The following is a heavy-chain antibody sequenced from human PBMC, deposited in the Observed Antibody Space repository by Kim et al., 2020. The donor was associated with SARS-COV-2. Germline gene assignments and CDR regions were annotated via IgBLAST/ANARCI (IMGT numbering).Heavy chain of an antibody. CDR2: GST. D-gene: IGHD3-16*01. CDR3: ARGRDYTWDS. V-gene: IGHV4-4*01. J-gene: IGHJ4*02. Sequence: GSTNYNPSLKSRVTLSLDKSKNQVSLNLRSVTAADTAVYFCARGRDYTWDSWGQGTLVTVSS.